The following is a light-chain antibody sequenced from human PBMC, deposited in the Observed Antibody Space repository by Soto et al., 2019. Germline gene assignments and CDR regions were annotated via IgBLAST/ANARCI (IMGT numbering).Light chain of an antibody. CDR2: EVS. J-gene: IGLJ1*01. CDR1: SSDVGGYNS. V-gene: IGLV2-8*01. Sequence: QSALTQPPSASGSPGQSVAISCTGTSSDVGGYNSVSWYQQHPGKAPKLMIYEVSKRPSGVPDRFSGSKSGNTASLTVSGLQAEDEADYYCSSYAARSNYVFGTGTKVTV. CDR3: SSYAARSNYV.